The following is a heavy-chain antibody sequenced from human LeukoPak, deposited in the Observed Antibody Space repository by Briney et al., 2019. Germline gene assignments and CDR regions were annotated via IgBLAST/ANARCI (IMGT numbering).Heavy chain of an antibody. V-gene: IGHV3-23*01. CDR1: GFTFSSYG. D-gene: IGHD3-22*01. J-gene: IGHJ3*02. Sequence: GGTLRLSCAASGFTFSSYGMSWVRQAPGKGLEWVSAISGSGGSTYYADSVKGRFTISRDNSKNTLYLQMNSLRAEDTAVYYCAKSVIYYYDSSGYDDAFDIWGQGTMVTVSS. CDR3: AKSVIYYYDSSGYDDAFDI. CDR2: ISGSGGST.